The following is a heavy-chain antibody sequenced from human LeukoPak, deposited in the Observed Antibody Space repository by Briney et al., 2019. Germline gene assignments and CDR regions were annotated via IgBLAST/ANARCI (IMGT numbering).Heavy chain of an antibody. J-gene: IGHJ4*02. V-gene: IGHV3-33*06. D-gene: IGHD6-19*01. CDR1: GFIFNTSA. CDR3: AKDGGSGWYGTHSDY. Sequence: GGSLRLSCAASGFIFNTSAMHWVRQAPGKGLEWVAIIWFDGTNNYYADSVKGRFTISRDNSKNTLFLQMNSLRADDTAVYYCAKDGGSGWYGTHSDYWGQGILVTISS. CDR2: IWFDGTNN.